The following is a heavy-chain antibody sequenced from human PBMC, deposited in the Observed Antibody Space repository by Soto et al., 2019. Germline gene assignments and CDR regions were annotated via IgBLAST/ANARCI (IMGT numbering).Heavy chain of an antibody. CDR1: GFTFSSYS. CDR3: ARVRSQGHNWFDP. CDR2: ISSSSSTI. V-gene: IGHV3-48*01. Sequence: GGSLRLSCAASGFTFSSYSMNWVRQAPGKGLEWVSYISSSSSTIYYADSVKGRFTISRDNAKNSLYLQMNSLRSDDTAVYYCARVRSQGHNWFDPWGQGTLVTVSS. J-gene: IGHJ5*02.